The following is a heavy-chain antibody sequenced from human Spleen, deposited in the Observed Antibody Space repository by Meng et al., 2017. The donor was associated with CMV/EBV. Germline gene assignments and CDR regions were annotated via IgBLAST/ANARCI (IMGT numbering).Heavy chain of an antibody. Sequence: GGSLRLSCATSGFTFSDSYMTWVRQAPGKGLEWVSTISSSGGRTSYADSVKGRFTISRDNSKNTLYLQMNSLRAEDTAVYYCARDMGYGSGSYYKPFDYWGQGTLVTVSS. J-gene: IGHJ4*02. CDR3: ARDMGYGSGSYYKPFDY. CDR2: ISSSGGRT. D-gene: IGHD3-10*01. V-gene: IGHV3-23*01. CDR1: GFTFSDSY.